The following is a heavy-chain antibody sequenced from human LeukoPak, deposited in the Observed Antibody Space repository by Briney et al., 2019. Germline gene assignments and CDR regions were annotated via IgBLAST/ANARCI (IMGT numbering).Heavy chain of an antibody. CDR1: GFPFSDYW. Sequence: GGYLRLSCAASGFPFSDYWMDWVRQAPGKGVEWVANINQDGRIQYYADSVRGRFIISRNNVKNSLYLQMYSLRAEDTAIYFCSRSLDYLGQGALVTVSS. CDR2: INQDGRIQ. V-gene: IGHV3-7*01. CDR3: SRSLDY. J-gene: IGHJ4*02.